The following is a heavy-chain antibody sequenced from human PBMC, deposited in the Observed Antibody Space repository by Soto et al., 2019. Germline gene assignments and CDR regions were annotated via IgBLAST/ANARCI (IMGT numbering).Heavy chain of an antibody. D-gene: IGHD6-19*01. CDR2: INHSGST. CDR3: AREGQWLVRSAFDI. J-gene: IGHJ3*02. Sequence: PSETLSLTCAVYGGSFIGYYWSWIRQPPGKGLEWIGEINHSGSTNYNPSLKSRVTISVDTSKNQFSLKLSSVTAADTAVYYCAREGQWLVRSAFDIWGQGTMVTVSS. CDR1: GGSFIGYY. V-gene: IGHV4-34*01.